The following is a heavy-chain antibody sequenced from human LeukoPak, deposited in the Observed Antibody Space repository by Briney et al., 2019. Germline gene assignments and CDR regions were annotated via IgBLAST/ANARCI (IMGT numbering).Heavy chain of an antibody. D-gene: IGHD6-13*01. CDR3: ARDISSSWYGRGAFDI. CDR2: ISYDGSNK. V-gene: IGHV3-30-3*01. CDR1: GFTFSSYA. Sequence: PGGSLRLSCAASGFTFSSYAMHWVRQAPGKGLEWVAVISYDGSNKYYADSVKGRFTISRDNSKNTLYLQMNSLRAEDTAVYYCARDISSSWYGRGAFDIWGQGTMVTVSS. J-gene: IGHJ3*02.